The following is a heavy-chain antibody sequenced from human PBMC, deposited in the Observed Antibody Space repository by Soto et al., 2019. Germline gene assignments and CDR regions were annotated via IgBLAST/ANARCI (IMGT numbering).Heavy chain of an antibody. D-gene: IGHD6-19*01. V-gene: IGHV1-18*01. Sequence: GASVKVSCKASGYTFTSYGIIWVRQAPGQGLEWMGWISAYNGNTNYAQKLQGRVTMTTDTSTITAHMELRSLRSDDTAVYYCARQPVVGTAFFDYWGQGTLVTVSS. J-gene: IGHJ4*02. CDR3: ARQPVVGTAFFDY. CDR2: ISAYNGNT. CDR1: GYTFTSYG.